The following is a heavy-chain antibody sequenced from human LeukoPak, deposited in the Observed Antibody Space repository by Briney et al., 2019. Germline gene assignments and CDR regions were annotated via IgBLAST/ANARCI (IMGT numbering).Heavy chain of an antibody. D-gene: IGHD6-13*01. CDR3: ARGEPYSSSWYNWFDP. CDR1: GGSISSGGYY. Sequence: SETLSLTCTVSGGSISSGGYYWSWIRQHPGKGLEWIGYIYYSGSTYYNPSLKSRVTISVDTSKNQFSLKLSSVTAADTAVYYCARGEPYSSSWYNWFDPWGQGTLVTVSS. V-gene: IGHV4-31*03. J-gene: IGHJ5*02. CDR2: IYYSGST.